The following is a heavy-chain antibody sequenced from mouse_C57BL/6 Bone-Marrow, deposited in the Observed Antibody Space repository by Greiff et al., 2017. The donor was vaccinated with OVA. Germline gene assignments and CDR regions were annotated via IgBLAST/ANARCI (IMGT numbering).Heavy chain of an antibody. J-gene: IGHJ2*01. CDR1: GFTFSDFY. D-gene: IGHD3-2*02. CDR2: SRNKANDYTT. V-gene: IGHV7-1*01. CDR3: ARALDSSGYDY. Sequence: EVQGGESGGGLVQSGRSLRLSCATSGFTFSDFYMEGVRKAPGKGLGGIAASRNKANDYTTEYSASVKGRFIVSRDTSQSILYLQMNALRAEDTAIYYCARALDSSGYDYWGQGTTLTVSS.